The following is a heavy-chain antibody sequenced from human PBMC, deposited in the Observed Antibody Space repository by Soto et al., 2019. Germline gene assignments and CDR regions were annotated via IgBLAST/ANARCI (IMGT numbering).Heavy chain of an antibody. J-gene: IGHJ4*02. CDR2: ISYDGSNK. Sequence: GGSLRLSCAASGFTFSSYAMHWVRQAPGKGLEWVAVISYDGSNKYYADSVKGRFTISRDNSKNTLYLQMNSLRAEDTAVYYCARDGGPGIAAAGTLADRLYYFDYWGQGTLVTVSS. CDR1: GFTFSSYA. V-gene: IGHV3-30-3*01. D-gene: IGHD6-13*01. CDR3: ARDGGPGIAAAGTLADRLYYFDY.